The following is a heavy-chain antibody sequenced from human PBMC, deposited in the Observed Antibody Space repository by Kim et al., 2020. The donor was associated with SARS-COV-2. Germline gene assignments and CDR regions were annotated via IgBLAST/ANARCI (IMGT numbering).Heavy chain of an antibody. Sequence: GGSLRLSCAASGFTFSSYWMSWVRQAPGKGLEWVANIKQDGSEKYYVDSVKGRFTISRDNAKNSLYLQMNSLRAEDTAVYYCARRVVVVAAYFDYWGQGTLVTVSS. V-gene: IGHV3-7*03. D-gene: IGHD2-15*01. J-gene: IGHJ4*02. CDR3: ARRVVVVAAYFDY. CDR2: IKQDGSEK. CDR1: GFTFSSYW.